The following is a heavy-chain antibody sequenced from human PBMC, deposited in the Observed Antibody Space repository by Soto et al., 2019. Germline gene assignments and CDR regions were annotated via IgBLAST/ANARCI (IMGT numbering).Heavy chain of an antibody. V-gene: IGHV1-18*04. D-gene: IGHD3-3*01. Sequence: ASVKVSCKASGYSFSTYDISWLRQPPGQGPEWMRRISPKNDNTNYAQNFQDRVTMTADTSSSTAYMELRGLRSDDTDKYYCATSYDSGLDPWGQGPLVTVYS. CDR1: GYSFSTYD. CDR3: ATSYDSGLDP. CDR2: ISPKNDNT. J-gene: IGHJ5*02.